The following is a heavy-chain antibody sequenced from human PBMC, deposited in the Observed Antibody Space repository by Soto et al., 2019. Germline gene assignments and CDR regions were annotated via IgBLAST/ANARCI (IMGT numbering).Heavy chain of an antibody. D-gene: IGHD6-19*01. V-gene: IGHV3-23*01. CDR2: IGVGDTRT. CDR1: GFSFRTYA. J-gene: IGHJ6*02. CDR3: AKVSVAGNEGLYGMDV. Sequence: VGSLRLSCAASGFSFRTYALNCFLQSPGKGLEWVSTIGVGDTRTFYADSVRGSFPISRDNSKNTLYLQMDSLRAEDTAVYFCAKVSVAGNEGLYGMDVWGQGTTVTVSS.